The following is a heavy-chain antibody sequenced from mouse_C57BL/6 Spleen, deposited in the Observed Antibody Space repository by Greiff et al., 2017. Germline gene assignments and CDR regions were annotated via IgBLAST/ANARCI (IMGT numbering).Heavy chain of an antibody. CDR1: GYTFTDYY. CDR2: INPNNGGT. Sequence: EVQLQQSGPELVKPGASVKISCKASGYTFTDYYMNWVKQSHGKSLEWIGDINPNNGGTSYNQKFKGKATLTVDKSSSTAYMELRSLTSEDSAVYYCARSGTAPRYFDVWGTGTTVTVSS. D-gene: IGHD1-2*01. CDR3: ARSGTAPRYFDV. V-gene: IGHV1-26*01. J-gene: IGHJ1*03.